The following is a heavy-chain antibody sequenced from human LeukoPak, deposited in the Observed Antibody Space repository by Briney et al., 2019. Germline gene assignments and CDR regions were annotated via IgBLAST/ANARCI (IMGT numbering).Heavy chain of an antibody. D-gene: IGHD3-9*01. CDR2: IYYSGST. CDR3: ARGRHDILTGYQNFDY. CDR1: GGSISSSSYY. J-gene: IGHJ4*02. Sequence: PSETLSLTCTVSGGSISSSSYYWAWIRQPPGKGLEWIGSIYYSGSTYYNPSLKSRVTISVDMSKNQFSLKLSSVTAADTAVYYCARGRHDILTGYQNFDYWGQGTLVTVSS. V-gene: IGHV4-39*07.